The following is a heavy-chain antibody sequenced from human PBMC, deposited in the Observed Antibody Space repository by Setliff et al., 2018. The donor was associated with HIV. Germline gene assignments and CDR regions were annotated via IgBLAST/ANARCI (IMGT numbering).Heavy chain of an antibody. CDR2: MNPASGNT. CDR1: GYTFTSYD. Sequence: ASVKVSCKASGYTFTSYDVNWVRQATGQGLEWMGWMNPASGNTGYAQKFQGRVTMTRNTSVSTAYMELSSLRSEDTAVYYCARVRSSFPQYTSGLVRPFDIWGQGTTVTVSS. V-gene: IGHV1-8*02. CDR3: ARVRSSFPQYTSGLVRPFDI. D-gene: IGHD6-19*01. J-gene: IGHJ3*02.